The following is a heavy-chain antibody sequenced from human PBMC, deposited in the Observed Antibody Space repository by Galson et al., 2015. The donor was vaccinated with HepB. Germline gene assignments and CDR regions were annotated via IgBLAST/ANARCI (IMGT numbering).Heavy chain of an antibody. Sequence: CAASGFTFSSYSMNWVRQAPGKGLEWVSYISSSSSTIYYADSVKGRFTISRDNAKNSLYLQMNSLRDEDTAVYYCAREGVYDSSGYYYWGQGTLVTVSS. D-gene: IGHD3-22*01. CDR1: GFTFSSYS. CDR3: AREGVYDSSGYYY. V-gene: IGHV3-48*02. CDR2: ISSSSSTI. J-gene: IGHJ4*02.